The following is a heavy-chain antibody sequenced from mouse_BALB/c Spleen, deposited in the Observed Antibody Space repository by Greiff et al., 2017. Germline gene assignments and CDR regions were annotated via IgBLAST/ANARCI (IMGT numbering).Heavy chain of an antibody. V-gene: IGHV1-84*02. Sequence: VQVVESGPELVKPGASVKISCKASGYTFTDYYINWVKQKPGQGLEWIGWIYPGSGNTKYNEKFKGKATLTVDTSSSTAYMQLSSLTSEDTAVYFCARRDYRYHYFDYWGQGTTLTVSS. J-gene: IGHJ2*01. D-gene: IGHD2-14*01. CDR2: IYPGSGNT. CDR1: GYTFTDYY. CDR3: ARRDYRYHYFDY.